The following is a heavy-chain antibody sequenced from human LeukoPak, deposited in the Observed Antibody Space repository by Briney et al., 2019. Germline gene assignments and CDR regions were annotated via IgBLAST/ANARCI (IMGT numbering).Heavy chain of an antibody. CDR1: GFTFSSYG. CDR2: TAFDGITK. V-gene: IGHV3-30*18. Sequence: GGSLRLSCAVSGFTFSSYGMHWVRQAPGKGLEWVAVTAFDGITKHYADSVKGRFTISRDTSENTMYLQMSSLRAEDTAVYYCAKVMSERRTLTPYFDYWGQGTTVTVSS. CDR3: AKVMSERRTLTPYFDY. D-gene: IGHD1-1*01. J-gene: IGHJ4*03.